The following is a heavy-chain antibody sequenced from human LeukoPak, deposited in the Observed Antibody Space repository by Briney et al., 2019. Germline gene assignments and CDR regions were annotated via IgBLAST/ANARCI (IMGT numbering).Heavy chain of an antibody. CDR2: INPNSGYT. V-gene: IGHV1-2*02. CDR1: GYTFSDYY. CDR3: ARGDTMVRGLISDY. D-gene: IGHD3-10*01. Sequence: ASVKVSCKASGYTFSDYYLHWVRQAPGQGLEYMGWINPNSGYTKYSQSFQGRVTMTRDTSISTAYMELSRLISDDTAVYYCARGDTMVRGLISDYWGQGNLVTVSS. J-gene: IGHJ4*02.